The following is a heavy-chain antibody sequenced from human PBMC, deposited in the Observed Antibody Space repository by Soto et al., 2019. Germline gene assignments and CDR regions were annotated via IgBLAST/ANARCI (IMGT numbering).Heavy chain of an antibody. V-gene: IGHV3-15*01. CDR3: IDSVVVMQEPFLEWS. CDR2: IQSKNSGGTV. Sequence: GGSLRLSCVGSGFTFSSAWMSWVRQAPGKGLEWVGRIQSKNSGGTVHYAAPVKDRFTISREDSQNTLYLQMNNLRTEDTAVYYCIDSVVVMQEPFLEWSWGQGTLVTVSS. J-gene: IGHJ5*02. CDR1: GFTFSSAW. D-gene: IGHD2-21*01.